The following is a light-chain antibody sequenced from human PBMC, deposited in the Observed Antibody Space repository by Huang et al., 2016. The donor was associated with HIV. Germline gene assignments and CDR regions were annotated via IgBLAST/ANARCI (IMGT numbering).Light chain of an antibody. J-gene: IGKJ5*01. CDR3: MQTLQIPIT. V-gene: IGKV2-28*01. Sequence: DIVMTQSPLTLTVSPGESASISCRSNQSLLYTNGYNYLDWYVQKTGQSPQILINLVSHRPSGVPDRFSVTGSGTNFTLRISSVEAEDVGVYYCMQTLQIPITFGQGTRLEIK. CDR1: QSLLYTNGYNY. CDR2: LVS.